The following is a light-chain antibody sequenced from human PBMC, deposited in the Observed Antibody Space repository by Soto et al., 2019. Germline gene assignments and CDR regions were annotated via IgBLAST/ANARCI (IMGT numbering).Light chain of an antibody. J-gene: IGKJ4*01. Sequence: EIVLTQSPATLSLSPGERATLSCRASQSVSSYLAWYQQKPGQAPRLFIYDSSNRAPGIPARFSGSGSGTDFTLTISSLEPEDFAVYYCQQRSNWPTTFGGGTKVEIK. CDR2: DSS. V-gene: IGKV3-11*01. CDR3: QQRSNWPTT. CDR1: QSVSSY.